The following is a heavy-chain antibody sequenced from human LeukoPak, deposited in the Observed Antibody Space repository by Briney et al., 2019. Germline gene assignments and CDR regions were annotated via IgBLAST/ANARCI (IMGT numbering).Heavy chain of an antibody. V-gene: IGHV3-33*08. J-gene: IGHJ4*02. CDR3: ARSTIDIVATGYFDY. CDR2: IWYDGSNK. Sequence: GGSLRLSCAASGFTFSSYSMNWVRQAPGKGLEWVAVIWYDGSNKYYADSVKGRFTISRDNSKNTLYLQMNSLRAEDTAVYYCARSTIDIVATGYFDYWGQGTLVTVSS. D-gene: IGHD5-12*01. CDR1: GFTFSSYS.